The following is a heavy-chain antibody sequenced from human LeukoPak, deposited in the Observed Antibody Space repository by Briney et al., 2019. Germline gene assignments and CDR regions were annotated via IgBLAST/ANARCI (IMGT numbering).Heavy chain of an antibody. CDR2: IYYSGST. J-gene: IGHJ4*02. D-gene: IGHD3-22*01. CDR3: ARGSGGYYGLIMYYFDY. Sequence: SETLSLTCTVSGGSISSSSYYWGWIRQPPGKGLEWFGSIYYSGSTYYHPSLKSRVTISVDTSKNQFSLKLSSVTAAHTAVYYRARGSGGYYGLIMYYFDYWGQGTLVTVSS. CDR1: GGSISSSSYY. V-gene: IGHV4-39*07.